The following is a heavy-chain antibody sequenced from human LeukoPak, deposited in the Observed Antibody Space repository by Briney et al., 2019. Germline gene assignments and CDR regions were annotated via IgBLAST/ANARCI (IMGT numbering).Heavy chain of an antibody. CDR3: ARERDLTSSWYDAFDI. J-gene: IGHJ3*02. Sequence: GGSLRLSCAASGFTFSSYSMNWVRQAPGKGLEWVSYISSSSSSIYYADSVKGRFTISRDNAKNSLYLQMNSLRAEDTAVYYCARERDLTSSWYDAFDIWGQGTMVTVSS. CDR2: ISSSSSSI. D-gene: IGHD6-13*01. CDR1: GFTFSSYS. V-gene: IGHV3-48*01.